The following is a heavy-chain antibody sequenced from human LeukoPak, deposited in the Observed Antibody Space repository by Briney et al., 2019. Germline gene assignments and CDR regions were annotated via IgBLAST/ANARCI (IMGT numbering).Heavy chain of an antibody. CDR1: GGSISSYY. D-gene: IGHD5-12*01. V-gene: IGHV4-4*07. J-gene: IGHJ6*02. Sequence: PSETLSLTCTVSGGSISSYYWSWIRQPAGKGLEWIGRIYTSGSTNYNPSLKSRVTMSVDTSKNQFSLKLSSVTAADTAVYYCARDQDLATLRAYYYYGMDVWGQGTTVTVSS. CDR3: ARDQDLATLRAYYYYGMDV. CDR2: IYTSGST.